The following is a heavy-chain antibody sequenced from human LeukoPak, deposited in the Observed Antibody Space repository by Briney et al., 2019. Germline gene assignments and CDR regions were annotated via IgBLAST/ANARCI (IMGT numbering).Heavy chain of an antibody. CDR1: GYTFRSSG. CDR3: ARDAAYCGGDCYFGNLDS. V-gene: IGHV1-18*01. Sequence: ASVKVSCKASGYTFRSSGISWVRQAPGQGLQWMGWISANNGYTKLPQRVQGRVTMTTDTSTSTVYMELRTLRYDDTAVYYCARDAAYCGGDCYFGNLDSWGQGTLVSVSS. J-gene: IGHJ4*02. D-gene: IGHD2-21*02. CDR2: ISANNGYT.